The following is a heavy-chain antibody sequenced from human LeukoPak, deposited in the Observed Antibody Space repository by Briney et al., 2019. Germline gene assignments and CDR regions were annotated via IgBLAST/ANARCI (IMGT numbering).Heavy chain of an antibody. D-gene: IGHD6-6*01. J-gene: IGHJ3*02. Sequence: PSETLSLTCNCSGGSFSNYYWNWIRQPAGKGLEGIGHIYTSGSTNYNPSLKSRVTMSVDTSKNQFSLKLRSVTAADTAVYYCARLYSSSSGRVLDIWGQGTMVTVSS. CDR3: ARLYSSSSGRVLDI. V-gene: IGHV4-4*07. CDR1: GGSFSNYY. CDR2: IYTSGST.